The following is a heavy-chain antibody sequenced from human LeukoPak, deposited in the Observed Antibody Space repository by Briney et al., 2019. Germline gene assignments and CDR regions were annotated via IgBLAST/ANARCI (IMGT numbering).Heavy chain of an antibody. CDR3: ARHSSGWYGDAFDI. CDR2: VSGSGGST. D-gene: IGHD6-19*01. J-gene: IGHJ3*02. V-gene: IGHV3-23*01. CDR1: GFTFSNYA. Sequence: PGGSLRLSCAASGFTFSNYAMSWVRQAPGEGLEWVSGVSGSGGSTNYADSVKGRFTVSRDNSKNTLYLQMNSLGAEDTAVYYCARHSSGWYGDAFDIWGQGTMVTVSS.